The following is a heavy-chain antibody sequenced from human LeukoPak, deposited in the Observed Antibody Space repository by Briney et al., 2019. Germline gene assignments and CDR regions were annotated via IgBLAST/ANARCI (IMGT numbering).Heavy chain of an antibody. CDR3: AKDLEVGEGDGYNYDAFDI. CDR1: GFTFSSYA. Sequence: PGRSLRLSCAASGFTFSSYAMHWVRQAPGKGLEWVAVISYDGSNKYYADSVKGRFTISRDNSKNTLYLQMNSLRAEDTALYYCAKDLEVGEGDGYNYDAFDIWGQGTMVTVSS. D-gene: IGHD5-24*01. V-gene: IGHV3-30-3*01. J-gene: IGHJ3*02. CDR2: ISYDGSNK.